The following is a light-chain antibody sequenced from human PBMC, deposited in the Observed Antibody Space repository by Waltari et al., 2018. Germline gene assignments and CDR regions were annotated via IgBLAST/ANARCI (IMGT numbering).Light chain of an antibody. CDR1: SSDVENYHL. CDR3: CSYAGRSTWV. CDR2: EVS. J-gene: IGLJ3*02. Sequence: QSALTQPASVSGSPGQSITISCTGTSSDVENYHLVSWYQQHPEKAPKLMSFEVSQRPSGVSGRFSGSKSGNSAYLTISGLQADDEADYYCCSYAGRSTWVFGGGTKLTVL. V-gene: IGLV2-23*02.